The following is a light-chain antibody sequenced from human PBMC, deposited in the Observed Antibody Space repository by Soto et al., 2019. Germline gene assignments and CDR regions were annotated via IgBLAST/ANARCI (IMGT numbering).Light chain of an antibody. CDR2: AAS. Sequence: DIQITQSPSSLSASVGDRVTITCRASQSISSYLNWYQQKPGKAPKLLIYAASSLQSGVPSRFSGSGSGTDFTLTISSLQPADFATYYCQQSYSTPRTFGQGTKVDIK. CDR3: QQSYSTPRT. CDR1: QSISSY. J-gene: IGKJ1*01. V-gene: IGKV1-39*01.